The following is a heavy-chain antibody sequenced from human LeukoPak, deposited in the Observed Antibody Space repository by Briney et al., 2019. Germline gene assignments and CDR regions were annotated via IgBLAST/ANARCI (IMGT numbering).Heavy chain of an antibody. V-gene: IGHV3-30*02. J-gene: IGHJ6*03. CDR2: IRYDGSNK. Sequence: GGSLRLTCAASGFTFSSYGMHWVRQAPGKGLEWVAFIRYDGSNKYYADSVKGRFTISRDNAKNSLYLQMNSLRAEDTAVYYCARSRVAANYYYMDVWGKGTTVTVSS. CDR3: ARSRVAANYYYMDV. D-gene: IGHD1-26*01. CDR1: GFTFSSYG.